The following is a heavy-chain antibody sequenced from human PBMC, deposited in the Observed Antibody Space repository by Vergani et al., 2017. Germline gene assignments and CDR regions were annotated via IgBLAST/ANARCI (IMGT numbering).Heavy chain of an antibody. CDR2: IKSKTDGGTT. Sequence: EVQLVESGGGLVKPGGSLRLSCAASGFTFSNAWMSWVRQAPGKGLEWVGRIKSKTDGGTTDYAAPVKGRFTISRDDSKNTLYLQMNSLRAEDTAVYYCARDWGRQWLVQGAFDYWGQGTLVTVSS. CDR3: ARDWGRQWLVQGAFDY. J-gene: IGHJ4*02. V-gene: IGHV3-15*01. D-gene: IGHD6-19*01. CDR1: GFTFSNAW.